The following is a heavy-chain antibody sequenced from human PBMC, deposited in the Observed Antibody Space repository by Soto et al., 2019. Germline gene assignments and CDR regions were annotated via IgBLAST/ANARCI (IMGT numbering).Heavy chain of an antibody. Sequence: SETLSLTCTVSGGSISSYYWSWIRQPPGKGLEWIGYIYYSGNTNYNPSLKSRVTISVDTSKNQFSLKLSSVTAADTAVYYCARASYYDFGNYYYYYMDVWGKGTTVTVSS. D-gene: IGHD3-3*01. J-gene: IGHJ6*03. CDR2: IYYSGNT. CDR1: GGSISSYY. V-gene: IGHV4-59*01. CDR3: ARASYYDFGNYYYYYMDV.